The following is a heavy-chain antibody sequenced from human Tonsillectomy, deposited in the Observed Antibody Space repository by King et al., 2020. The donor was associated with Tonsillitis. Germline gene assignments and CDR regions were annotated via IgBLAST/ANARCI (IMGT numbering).Heavy chain of an antibody. J-gene: IGHJ5*02. CDR1: GGSTSSSSYY. Sequence: LQLQESGPGLVKPSETLSLTCTVSGGSTSSSSYYWGWIRQPPGKGLEWIATINYSRSTFYNPSLMSRVTISIDTSKNQFSLKLSSVTAADTAVYYCARLLSGSGYGPLGPWGQGTLVTVSS. CDR3: ARLLSGSGYGPLGP. V-gene: IGHV4-39*07. CDR2: INYSRST. D-gene: IGHD5-12*01.